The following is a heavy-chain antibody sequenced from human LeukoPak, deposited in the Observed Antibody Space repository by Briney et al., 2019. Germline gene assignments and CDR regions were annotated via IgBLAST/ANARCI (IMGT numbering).Heavy chain of an antibody. Sequence: GGSLRLSCAASGFTFSSYWMSWVRQAPGKGLEWVANIKQDGSEKYYVDSVKGRFTISRDNAKNSLYLQMNSLRAEDTAVYYCARISYSSDDAFDIWGQGTMVTVSS. D-gene: IGHD5-18*01. CDR3: ARISYSSDDAFDI. J-gene: IGHJ3*02. V-gene: IGHV3-7*03. CDR1: GFTFSSYW. CDR2: IKQDGSEK.